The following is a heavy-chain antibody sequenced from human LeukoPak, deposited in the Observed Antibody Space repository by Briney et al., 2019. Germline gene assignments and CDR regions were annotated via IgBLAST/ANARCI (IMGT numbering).Heavy chain of an antibody. Sequence: PGGSLRLSCAASGFTFSDYILDWVRQAPGKGLEWVGRIRKKSHRYTTEYAASVKGRFTISRDDSKNTLYLQMNGLTTEDMAMYYCSREGGEGDESAFDIWGQGTMVTVSA. CDR3: SREGGEGDESAFDI. D-gene: IGHD3-16*01. CDR2: IRKKSHRYTT. CDR1: GFTFSDYI. V-gene: IGHV3-72*01. J-gene: IGHJ3*02.